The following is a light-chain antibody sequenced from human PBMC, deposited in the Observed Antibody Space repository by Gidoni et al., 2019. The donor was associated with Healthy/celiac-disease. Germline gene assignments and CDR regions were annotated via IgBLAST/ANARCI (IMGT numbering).Light chain of an antibody. CDR1: SSEVGVYNY. Sequence: QSALTQPAAGSGSPGQSITISCTGTSSEVGVYNYVSWYQQHPGKSPKLMFYEVSNRPSGVSTRFSGFKSGNPASLTISGLQAEDEADYYCSSYTSSSTLYVFGTGTKVTVL. CDR3: SSYTSSSTLYV. CDR2: EVS. V-gene: IGLV2-14*01. J-gene: IGLJ1*01.